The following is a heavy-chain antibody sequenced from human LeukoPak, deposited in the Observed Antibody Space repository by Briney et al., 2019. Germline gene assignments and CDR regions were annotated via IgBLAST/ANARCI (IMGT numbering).Heavy chain of an antibody. CDR1: GGSIGSGYY. Sequence: SETLSLTCTVSGGSIGSGYYWAWIRQPPGKGLEWIGSIHYGGTTHYNPSLQSRVTISADTSKNQFALDLRSVTAADTAVYYCARGWGYWGQGTLVTVSS. V-gene: IGHV4-39*01. D-gene: IGHD7-27*01. CDR2: IHYGGTT. CDR3: ARGWGY. J-gene: IGHJ4*02.